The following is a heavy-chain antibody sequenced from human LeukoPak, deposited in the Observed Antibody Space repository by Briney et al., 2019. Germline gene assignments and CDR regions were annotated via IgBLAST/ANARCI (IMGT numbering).Heavy chain of an antibody. Sequence: SGTLSLTCTVSGDSIIGYYWSWIRQPPGKRLEWIGYIYNTLDTTYNPSLESQVTISLDMSNKQFSLRLSSVTAADTAVYYCARRRYYDSTGYNPTYYFDYWGQGILVTVSS. CDR2: IYNTLDT. D-gene: IGHD3-22*01. V-gene: IGHV4-59*01. CDR3: ARRRYYDSTGYNPTYYFDY. J-gene: IGHJ4*02. CDR1: GDSIIGYY.